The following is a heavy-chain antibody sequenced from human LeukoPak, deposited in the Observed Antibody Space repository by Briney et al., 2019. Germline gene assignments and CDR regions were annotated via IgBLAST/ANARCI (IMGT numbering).Heavy chain of an antibody. D-gene: IGHD2-2*01. V-gene: IGHV1-46*01. Sequence: GASVKVSCKASGYTFTNYYMHWVRQVPGQGLEWMGIINPGRGNTNYAQNFHGRVTLTRDTSTSTIYMELSSLRSEDTAVYYCARSPWGYRSSTSCKDNWFDPWGQGTLVTVSS. CDR3: ARSPWGYRSSTSCKDNWFDP. CDR2: INPGRGNT. CDR1: GYTFTNYY. J-gene: IGHJ5*02.